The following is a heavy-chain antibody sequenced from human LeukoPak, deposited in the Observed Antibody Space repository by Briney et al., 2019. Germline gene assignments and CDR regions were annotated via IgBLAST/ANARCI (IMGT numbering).Heavy chain of an antibody. Sequence: GSLRLPCAASGFTLSSYAMSWVRQGPGKGLGWVSAISGSGGSTYYADSVKGRFTISRDNSKKTLYLQMNTLRAEDTAVYYCAKDPGPYGDYHFDYWGQGTLVTVSS. V-gene: IGHV3-23*01. D-gene: IGHD4-17*01. CDR3: AKDPGPYGDYHFDY. J-gene: IGHJ4*02. CDR1: GFTLSSYA. CDR2: ISGSGGST.